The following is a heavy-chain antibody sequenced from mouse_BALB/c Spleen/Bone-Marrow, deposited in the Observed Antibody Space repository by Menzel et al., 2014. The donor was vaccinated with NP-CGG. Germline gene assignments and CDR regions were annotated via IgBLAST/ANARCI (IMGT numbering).Heavy chain of an antibody. D-gene: IGHD1-1*01. J-gene: IGHJ2*01. CDR1: GFTLSSYG. CDR3: ARDYYGSSDY. CDR2: INSNGGST. V-gene: IGHV5-6-3*01. Sequence: EVHLVESGGGLVQPGGSLKLSCAASGFTLSSYGMSWVRQTPDKRLELVATINSNGGSTYYPDSVKGRFTISRDNAKNTLYLQMSSLKSEDTAMYYCARDYYGSSDYWGQGTTLTVSS.